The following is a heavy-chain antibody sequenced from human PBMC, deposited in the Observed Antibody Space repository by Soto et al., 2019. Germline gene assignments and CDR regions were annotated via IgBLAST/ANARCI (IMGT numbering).Heavy chain of an antibody. CDR2: INPNSGGT. Sequence: ALVKVSCKASGYTFTGYYMHWVRQAPGQGLEWMGWINPNSGGTNYAQKFQGWVTMTRDTSISTAYTELSRLRSDDTAVYYCARGSGSYFNYFDYWGQGTLVTVSS. CDR1: GYTFTGYY. CDR3: ARGSGSYFNYFDY. J-gene: IGHJ4*02. D-gene: IGHD1-26*01. V-gene: IGHV1-2*04.